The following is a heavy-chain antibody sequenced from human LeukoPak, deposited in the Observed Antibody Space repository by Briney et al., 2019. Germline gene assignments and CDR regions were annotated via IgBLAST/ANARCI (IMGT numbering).Heavy chain of an antibody. CDR1: GGSISSSSYY. D-gene: IGHD3-9*01. V-gene: IGHV4-61*01. CDR3: ARGTYDIFDP. CDR2: IYYTGST. Sequence: SETLSLTCTVSGGSISSSSYYWSWIRQPPGKGLEWIGYIYYTGSTNYNPSLKSRVTISVDTSKNQFSLKLSSVTAADTAVYYCARGTYDIFDPWGQGTLVTVSS. J-gene: IGHJ5*02.